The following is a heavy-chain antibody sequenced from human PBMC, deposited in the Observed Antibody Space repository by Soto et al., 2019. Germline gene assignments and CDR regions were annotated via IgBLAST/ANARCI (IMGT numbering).Heavy chain of an antibody. CDR2: INHSGFT. V-gene: IGHV4-34*01. Sequence: QLQLHQSGAGLLKPSETLSLTCDVSGGSFTGYYWSWLRQPPGKGLEWIGEINHSGFTNYNPSLTGRVTISLDTSKSQFSLKLKSLTAADTSVYFCARGHGRFAHWGQGTLVTVSS. J-gene: IGHJ4*02. CDR1: GGSFTGYY. CDR3: ARGHGRFAH.